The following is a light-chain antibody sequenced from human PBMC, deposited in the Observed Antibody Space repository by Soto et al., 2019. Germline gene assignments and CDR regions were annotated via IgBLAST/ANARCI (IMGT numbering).Light chain of an antibody. V-gene: IGLV2-23*01. CDR3: CSYAGSSTWV. Sequence: QAASVSGSPGQSITISCTGTSSDVGSYNLVSWYQQHPGTAPKLMIYEDNKRASGVSNRFSGSTSGITASLTISVLQAEDEADYYCCSYAGSSTWVFGGGTKLTVL. CDR2: EDN. J-gene: IGLJ3*02. CDR1: SSDVGSYNL.